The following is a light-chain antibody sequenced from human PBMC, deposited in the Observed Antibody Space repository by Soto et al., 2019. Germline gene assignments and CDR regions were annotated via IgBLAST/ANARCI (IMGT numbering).Light chain of an antibody. CDR2: ATS. Sequence: DIQMTQSPSSLSASVGDRATITCRASQRVSTYLNWFQQRPGKAPQLLMYATSTLESGVPSRFSGSASKTNFTLTISSLQPEDFATYYCQQSYSTPATFGQGTRLEIK. V-gene: IGKV1-39*01. CDR3: QQSYSTPAT. J-gene: IGKJ5*01. CDR1: QRVSTY.